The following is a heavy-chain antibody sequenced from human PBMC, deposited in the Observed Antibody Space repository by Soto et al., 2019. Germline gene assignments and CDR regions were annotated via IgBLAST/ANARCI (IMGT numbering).Heavy chain of an antibody. D-gene: IGHD5-18*01. CDR2: INHSGST. V-gene: IGHV4-34*01. J-gene: IGHJ5*02. CDR3: ARGRGYSYGLDP. Sequence: SETLSLTCAVYGGSFSGYDWTWIRQPPGTGLEWIGEINHSGSTNYNPSLKSRVTISVDTSKNQFSLKLTSVTAADTAVYYCARGRGYSYGLDPWGQGTLVTVSS. CDR1: GGSFSGYD.